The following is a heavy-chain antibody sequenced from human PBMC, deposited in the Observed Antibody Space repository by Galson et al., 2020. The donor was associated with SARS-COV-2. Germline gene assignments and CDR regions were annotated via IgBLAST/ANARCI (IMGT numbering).Heavy chain of an antibody. V-gene: IGHV4-59*13. CDR3: ARFSGWPFYFDY. CDR2: IYYSGST. D-gene: IGHD6-19*01. CDR1: GGSISSYY. J-gene: IGHJ4*02. Sequence: SETLSLTCTVSGGSISSYYWSWIRQPPGKGLEWIGYIYYSGSTNYNPSLKSRVTISVDTSKNQFSLKLSSVTAADTAVYYCARFSGWPFYFDYWGQGTLVTVSS.